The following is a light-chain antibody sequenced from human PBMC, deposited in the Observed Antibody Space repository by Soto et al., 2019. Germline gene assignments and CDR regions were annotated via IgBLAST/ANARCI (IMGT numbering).Light chain of an antibody. CDR2: DAS. CDR1: QSVSNY. CDR3: QQYSFMWT. V-gene: IGKV3-11*01. Sequence: DIVFMQSPGTLSLSPGERATLSCRASQSVSNYLAWYQQKPGQAPRLLIYDASNRAADIPARFSGSGSGTDFTLTISSLEPEDFAVYYCQQYSFMWTFGQGTKVDIK. J-gene: IGKJ1*01.